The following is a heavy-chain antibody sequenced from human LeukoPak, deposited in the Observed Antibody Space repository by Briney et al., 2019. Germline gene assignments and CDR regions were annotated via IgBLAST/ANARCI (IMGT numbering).Heavy chain of an antibody. Sequence: GGSLRLSCVISGLPFNSFWMHWVRQAPGEGLVWVSRINSDGSSSAYADSVEGRFTISRENAKNSLYLQMNSLRAGDTAVYYCVRQATPHGHFDYWGQGILVTVSS. J-gene: IGHJ4*02. D-gene: IGHD2-15*01. CDR1: GLPFNSFW. V-gene: IGHV3-74*01. CDR3: VRQATPHGHFDY. CDR2: INSDGSSS.